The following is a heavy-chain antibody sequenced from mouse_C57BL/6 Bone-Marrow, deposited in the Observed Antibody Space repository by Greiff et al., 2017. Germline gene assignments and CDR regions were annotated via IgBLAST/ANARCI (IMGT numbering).Heavy chain of an antibody. CDR1: GFNIKDYY. Sequence: EVNVVESGAELVRPGASVKLSCTASGFNIKDYYMHWVKQRPEQGLEWIGRIDPGDGDTEYAPKFQGKATLTADTSSTTAYMQLSSLTSEDTAVYYCTTAAFYGSSPSYIDYWGQGTTLTVSS. J-gene: IGHJ2*01. CDR2: IDPGDGDT. D-gene: IGHD1-1*01. CDR3: TTAAFYGSSPSYIDY. V-gene: IGHV14-1*01.